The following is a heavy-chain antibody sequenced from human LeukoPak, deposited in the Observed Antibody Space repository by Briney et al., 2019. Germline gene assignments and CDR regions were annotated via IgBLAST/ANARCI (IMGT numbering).Heavy chain of an antibody. CDR1: GGTFSSYA. CDR2: IIPIFGTA. V-gene: IGHV1-69*13. D-gene: IGHD6-19*01. J-gene: IGHJ6*02. CDR3: ASTRDSSGWDYYYYGMDV. Sequence: ASVKVSCKASGGTFSSYAISWVRQAPGQGLEWMGGIIPIFGTANYAQKFQGRVTITADESTSTAYMELRSLRSDDTAVYYCASTRDSSGWDYYYYGMDVWGQGTTVTVSS.